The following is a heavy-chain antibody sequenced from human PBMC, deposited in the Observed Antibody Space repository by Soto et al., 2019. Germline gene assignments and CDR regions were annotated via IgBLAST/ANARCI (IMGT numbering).Heavy chain of an antibody. CDR3: ARSGYSYGPFDY. CDR2: IYSGGST. V-gene: IGHV3-53*01. Sequence: EVQLVESGGGLIQPGGSLRLSCTASGFTVSSTYLSWVRQAPGKGLEWVSVIYSGGSTYYADSVKGRFTISRDNSKNTLYLQMNSLRAEDTAVYYCARSGYSYGPFDYWGQGTLVTVSS. CDR1: GFTVSSTY. D-gene: IGHD5-18*01. J-gene: IGHJ4*02.